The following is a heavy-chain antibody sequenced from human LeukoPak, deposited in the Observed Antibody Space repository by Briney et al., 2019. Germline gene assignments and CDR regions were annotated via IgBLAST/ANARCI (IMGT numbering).Heavy chain of an antibody. CDR1: GFIFSSYG. Sequence: GGSLSLSCAASGFIFSSYGMHWVRQAPGKGLGWVAFIRYDGRNKYYADSVKGRFTISRDNSKNTLYLQMNSLRGEDTAVYYCAKDSLRERIVGSTTRGVNDYWGQGTLVTVSS. CDR3: AKDSLRERIVGSTTRGVNDY. V-gene: IGHV3-30*02. J-gene: IGHJ4*02. CDR2: IRYDGRNK. D-gene: IGHD1-26*01.